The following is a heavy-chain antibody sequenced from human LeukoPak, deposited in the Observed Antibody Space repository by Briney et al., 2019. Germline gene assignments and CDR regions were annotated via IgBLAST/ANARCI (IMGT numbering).Heavy chain of an antibody. V-gene: IGHV1-69*13. J-gene: IGHJ4*02. CDR1: GGTFSSYA. CDR2: IIPIFGTA. CDR3: ARGGLRYFDWLTFYFDY. Sequence: SVKVSCEASGGTFSSYAISWVRQAPGQGLEWMGGIIPIFGTANYAQKFQGRVTITADESTSTAYMELSSLRSEDTAVYYCARGGLRYFDWLTFYFDYWGQGTLVTVSS. D-gene: IGHD3-9*01.